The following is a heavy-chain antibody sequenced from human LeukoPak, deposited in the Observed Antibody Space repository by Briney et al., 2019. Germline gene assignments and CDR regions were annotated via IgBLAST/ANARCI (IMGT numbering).Heavy chain of an antibody. CDR1: GGSISSYY. CDR2: IYYSGST. CDR3: ARHHYYDSSGYRDY. J-gene: IGHJ4*02. Sequence: SETLSLTCTVSGGSISSYYWSWIRQPPGKGLEWIGYIYYSGSTNYNPSLKSRVTISVDTSKNQFSLKLSSVTAADTAVYYCARHHYYDSSGYRDYWGQGTLVTVPS. V-gene: IGHV4-59*01. D-gene: IGHD3-22*01.